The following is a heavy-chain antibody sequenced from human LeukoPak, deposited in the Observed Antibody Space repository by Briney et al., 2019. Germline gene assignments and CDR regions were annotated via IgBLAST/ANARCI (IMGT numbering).Heavy chain of an antibody. CDR1: GGPISSYY. J-gene: IGHJ1*01. CDR3: ARSYSSSWYGDFQH. D-gene: IGHD6-13*01. Sequence: SETLSLTCTVSGGPISSYYWSWIRQPPGKGLEWIGYIYYSENTNYNPSLKSRVTISVDTSKNQFSLKLTSVTAADTAVYYCARSYSSSWYGDFQHWGQGTLVTVSS. CDR2: IYYSENT. V-gene: IGHV4-59*01.